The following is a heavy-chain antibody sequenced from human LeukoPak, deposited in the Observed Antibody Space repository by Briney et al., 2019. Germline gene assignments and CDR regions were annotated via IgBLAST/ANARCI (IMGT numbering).Heavy chain of an antibody. Sequence: SETLSLTCTVSGGSISSSSSNWGWIRQPPGKGLEWIGSIYYSGSTYYNPSLKSRVSISVDTSKNQFSLKLSSVTAADTAVYYCARQIWFGESRPFDYWGQGTLVTVSS. CDR2: IYYSGST. CDR1: GGSISSSSSN. J-gene: IGHJ4*02. D-gene: IGHD3-10*01. V-gene: IGHV4-39*07. CDR3: ARQIWFGESRPFDY.